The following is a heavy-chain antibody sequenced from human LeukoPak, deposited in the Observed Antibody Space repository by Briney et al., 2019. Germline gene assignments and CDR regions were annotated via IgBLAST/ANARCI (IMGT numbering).Heavy chain of an antibody. V-gene: IGHV4-59*08. J-gene: IGHJ4*02. D-gene: IGHD2-15*01. CDR1: GGSISPYY. CDR2: TYYSGST. Sequence: SETLSLTCIVSGGSISPYYWSWIRQPPGSGLEWIAYTYYSGSTSYNPSLKSRVAISVDTSNNEVSLKLSSVTAADTAVYYCARHGYCSGGSCYWDYWGQGTLVTVSS. CDR3: ARHGYCSGGSCYWDY.